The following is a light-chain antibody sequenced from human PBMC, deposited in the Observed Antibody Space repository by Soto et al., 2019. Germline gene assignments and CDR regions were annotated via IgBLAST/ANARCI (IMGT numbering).Light chain of an antibody. V-gene: IGLV2-14*01. Sequence: QSALTQPASVSGSPGQSITISCTGTSSDVGAYNYVSWYQQQSGKAPKLMIHEVSNRPSGVSNRFSGSKSGNTASLTISGLQAEDKADYYCSSYTTSRAYVFGIGTKVTVL. CDR1: SSDVGAYNY. CDR3: SSYTTSRAYV. CDR2: EVS. J-gene: IGLJ1*01.